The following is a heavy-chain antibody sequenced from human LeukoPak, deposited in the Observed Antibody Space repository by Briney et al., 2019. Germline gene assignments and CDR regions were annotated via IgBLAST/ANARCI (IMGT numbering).Heavy chain of an antibody. V-gene: IGHV3-49*03. D-gene: IGHD5-24*01. CDR2: IGGTASSGTT. J-gene: IGHJ4*02. CDR3: AVGYRHGFGS. CDR1: GINFGAHS. Sequence: PGGSLTLSCVASGINFGAHSWSWIRQAPGKGLEWVSYIGGTASSGTTDNVASVKGRLTPSRDDSKNIAYLHMNSLKIEDPALYYCAVGYRHGFGSWGQGTLVTVSS.